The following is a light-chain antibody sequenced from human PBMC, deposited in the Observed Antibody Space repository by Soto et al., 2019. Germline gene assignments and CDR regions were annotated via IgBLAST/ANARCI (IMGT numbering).Light chain of an antibody. CDR3: MQYIHWPHT. V-gene: IGKV2-30*01. Sequence: DVVVTQSPVSLPVTLGQPASISCRSSQSLVSSNGDTCLHWFQQRPGQSPRRLIYKASNRDSGVPDRFSGSGSGTDFTLKISRVEAVDVGVYYCMQYIHWPHTFGQGTKLEIK. J-gene: IGKJ2*01. CDR1: QSLVSSNGDTC. CDR2: KAS.